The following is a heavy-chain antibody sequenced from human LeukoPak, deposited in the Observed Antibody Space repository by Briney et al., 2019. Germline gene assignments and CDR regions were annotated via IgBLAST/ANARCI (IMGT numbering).Heavy chain of an antibody. CDR3: LSQWLEN. V-gene: IGHV4-59*08. CDR1: GGSISNYY. D-gene: IGHD6-19*01. J-gene: IGHJ4*02. CDR2: IYYSGST. Sequence: PSETLSLTCTVSGGSISNYYWSWIRQPPGKGLEWIGYIYYSGSTNYNPSLKSRVTISVDTSKNQFSLKLSSVTAADTAVYYCLSQWLENWGQGTLVTVSS.